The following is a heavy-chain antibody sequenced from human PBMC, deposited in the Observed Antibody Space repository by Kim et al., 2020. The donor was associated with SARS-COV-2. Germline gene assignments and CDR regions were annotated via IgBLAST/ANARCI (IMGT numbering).Heavy chain of an antibody. V-gene: IGHV3-74*03. J-gene: IGHJ1*01. Sequence: GGSLRLSCAASGFTFSSYAMHWVRQAPGKGLVWVSRLGTDGSTSANADSVTGRVTFSSANANNTIYPHMNMRSAKDTAMYYCYSAGDTGSYF. CDR2: LGTDGSTS. CDR1: GFTFSSYA. CDR3: YSAGDTGSYF. D-gene: IGHD1-26*01.